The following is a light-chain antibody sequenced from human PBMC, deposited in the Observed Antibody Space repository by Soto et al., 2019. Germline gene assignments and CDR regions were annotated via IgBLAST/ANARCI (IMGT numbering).Light chain of an antibody. CDR2: AAS. CDR3: QQYNSYWT. CDR1: QSISSY. V-gene: IGKV1-39*01. Sequence: DIQMTQSPSSLSASVGDRVTITCRASQSISSYLNWYQQKPGKAPNLLIYAASSLQSGVPSRFSGSGSGTEFTLTISSLQPDDFATYYCQQYNSYWTFGQGTKVDIK. J-gene: IGKJ1*01.